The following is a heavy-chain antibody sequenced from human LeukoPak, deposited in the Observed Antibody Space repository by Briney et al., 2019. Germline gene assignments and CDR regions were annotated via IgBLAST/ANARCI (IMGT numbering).Heavy chain of an antibody. CDR2: FDPEDGET. Sequence: ASVKVSCKVSGYTLTELSMHWVRQAPGKGLEWMGGFDPEDGETIYAQKFQGRVTMTEDTSTDTAYMELSSLRSEDTAVYYCVTGLAGYSSSWGFDYWGQGTLVTVSS. CDR3: VTGLAGYSSSWGFDY. J-gene: IGHJ4*02. D-gene: IGHD6-13*01. V-gene: IGHV1-24*01. CDR1: GYTLTELS.